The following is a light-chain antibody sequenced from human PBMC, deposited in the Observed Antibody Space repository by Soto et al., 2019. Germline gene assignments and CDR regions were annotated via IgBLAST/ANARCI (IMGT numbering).Light chain of an antibody. V-gene: IGLV1-44*01. CDR3: AAWDDSLNGYV. CDR2: NNY. J-gene: IGLJ1*01. CDR1: SSNIGSNT. Sequence: QSVLTQPPSASGTPGQRVTISCSGSSSNIGSNTANWYHQLPGTAPKLLIYNNYQRSSGVPDRFSGSKSGTSASLAISGLQSEDEADYYCAAWDDSLNGYVFGTGTKVTVL.